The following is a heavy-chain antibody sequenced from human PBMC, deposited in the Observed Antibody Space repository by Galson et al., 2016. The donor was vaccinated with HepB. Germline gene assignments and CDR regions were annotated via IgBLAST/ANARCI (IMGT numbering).Heavy chain of an antibody. CDR3: ARQGSDCSTTNCPVWFDP. J-gene: IGHJ5*02. V-gene: IGHV4-39*01. CDR1: GDSISSNSHF. CDR2: VYYTGNT. D-gene: IGHD2-2*01. Sequence: SETLSLTCTVSGDSISSNSHFWGWIRQPPGKGLEWIGSVYYTGNTYYNPSLNSRLTISVDTSKNQFSLKLSSVTAADTAVYYCARQGSDCSTTNCPVWFDPWGQGILVSVSS.